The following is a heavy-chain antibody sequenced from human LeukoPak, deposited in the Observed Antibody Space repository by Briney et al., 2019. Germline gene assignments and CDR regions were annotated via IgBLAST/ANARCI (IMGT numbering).Heavy chain of an antibody. J-gene: IGHJ4*02. CDR2: IKQDGGEK. D-gene: IGHD1-26*01. CDR1: GFTFSSYW. CDR3: AAELRYSGSYLSY. Sequence: PGGSLRLSCAVSGFTFSSYWMNWVRQAPGKGLEWVASIKQDGGEKSYVDSVKGRFTISRDNAKNSLYLQMSSLRSEDTAVYYCAAELRYSGSYLSYWGQGTLVTVSS. V-gene: IGHV3-7*03.